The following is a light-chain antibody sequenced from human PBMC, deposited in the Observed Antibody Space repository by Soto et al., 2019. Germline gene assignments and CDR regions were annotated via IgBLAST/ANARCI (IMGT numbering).Light chain of an antibody. CDR3: QKHSSPPLT. J-gene: IGKJ4*01. CDR2: ATS. CDR1: QGIAPY. Sequence: DVQMTQSPSSLSAFVGDRVTITCRASQGIAPYLAWFQQKPGKVPKLLIYATSTLQSGVPSRFSGSGSGTDFTLTVTSLQPEDVGTYYCQKHSSPPLTFGGGTKVEIK. V-gene: IGKV1-27*01.